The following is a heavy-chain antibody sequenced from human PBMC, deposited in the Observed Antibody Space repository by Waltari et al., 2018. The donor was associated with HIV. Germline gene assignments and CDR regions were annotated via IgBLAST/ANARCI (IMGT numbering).Heavy chain of an antibody. V-gene: IGHV1-69*01. D-gene: IGHD5-12*01. CDR2: ISPIFGTA. CDR3: ASRRGYSGYDRYYFDY. Sequence: QVQLVQSGAEVKKPGSSVKVSCKASGGTFSSYAISWVLQAPGQGLEWMGGISPIFGTANYEQKFQGRVTITADESTSTAYMELSSLRSEDTAVYYCASRRGYSGYDRYYFDYWGQGTLVTVSS. J-gene: IGHJ4*02. CDR1: GGTFSSYA.